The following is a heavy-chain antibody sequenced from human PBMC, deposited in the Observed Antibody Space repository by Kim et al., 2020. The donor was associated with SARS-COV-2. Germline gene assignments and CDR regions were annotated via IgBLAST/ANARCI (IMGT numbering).Heavy chain of an antibody. V-gene: IGHV4-59*01. J-gene: IGHJ5*02. CDR3: ARVRFVEYQGWFDP. D-gene: IGHD3-3*01. Sequence: NPSRNSRITISVDTAKNQFSLKLSSVTAADTAVYYCARVRFVEYQGWFDPWGQGTLVTVSS.